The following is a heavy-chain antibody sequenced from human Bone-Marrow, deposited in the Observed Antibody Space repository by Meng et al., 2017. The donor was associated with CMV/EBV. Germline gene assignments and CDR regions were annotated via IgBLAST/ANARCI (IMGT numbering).Heavy chain of an antibody. V-gene: IGHV1-8*01. CDR3: TRDGHTGRHGWRYDTGWFDP. Sequence: ASVKVSCKASGYTFIDYDINWVRQASGQGLEWMGWMNPNRGNTGYAQNFQGRLSMTISTSTSTAYMELNSLRSEDTAVYYCTRDGHTGRHGWRYDTGWFDPWGQGTLVTVSS. CDR2: MNPNRGNT. J-gene: IGHJ5*02. CDR1: GYTFIDYD. D-gene: IGHD2-8*02.